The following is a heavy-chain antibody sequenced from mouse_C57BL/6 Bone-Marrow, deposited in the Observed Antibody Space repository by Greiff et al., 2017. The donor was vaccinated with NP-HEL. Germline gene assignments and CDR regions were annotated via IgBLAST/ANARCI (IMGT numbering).Heavy chain of an antibody. CDR1: GFTFRNYG. J-gene: IGHJ1*01. Sequence: EVMLVESGGGFVQPGGSLKLSCAASGFTFRNYGMSWVRQTPDKRLESVATIYSNGGSTYYPDSVRGRFTTSRDNAKNTLYLQMSSQKSEDTAMYYCVYGSSYNWYFDVWDAGTTVTVTS. CDR2: IYSNGGST. D-gene: IGHD1-1*01. V-gene: IGHV5-6-3*01. CDR3: VYGSSYNWYFDV.